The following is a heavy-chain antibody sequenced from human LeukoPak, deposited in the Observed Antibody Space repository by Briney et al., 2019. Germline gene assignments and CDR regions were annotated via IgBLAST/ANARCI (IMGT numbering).Heavy chain of an antibody. CDR2: ISYDGSDK. J-gene: IGHJ3*02. D-gene: IGHD3-22*01. V-gene: IGHV3-30*03. CDR3: ARDLEDSSPFGAFDM. Sequence: GGSRRLSCAASGFTFSSYGMNWVRQAPGKGLDWVPVISYDGSDKYYADSVKGRFTISRDNSKNTLYLQMNSLRTEDTAVYYCARDLEDSSPFGAFDMWGQGTMVTVSS. CDR1: GFTFSSYG.